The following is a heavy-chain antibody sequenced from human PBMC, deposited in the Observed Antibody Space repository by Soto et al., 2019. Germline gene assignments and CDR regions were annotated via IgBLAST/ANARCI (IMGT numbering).Heavy chain of an antibody. J-gene: IGHJ6*02. CDR3: ARDTYYDFWSGYRPYYYGMDV. CDR2: IYPGDSDT. D-gene: IGHD3-3*01. CDR1: GYSFTSYW. V-gene: IGHV5-51*01. Sequence: PGESLKISCKGSGYSFTSYWIGWVRQMPGKGLEWMGIIYPGDSDTRYSPSFQGQVTISADKSISTAYPQWSSLKASDTAMYYCARDTYYDFWSGYRPYYYGMDVWGQGTTVTVSS.